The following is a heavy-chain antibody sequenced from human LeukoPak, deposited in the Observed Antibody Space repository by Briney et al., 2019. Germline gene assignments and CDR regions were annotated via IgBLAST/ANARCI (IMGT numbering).Heavy chain of an antibody. CDR1: GGTFSSYA. CDR2: IIPILGIA. CDR3: ARDKLGTTGTTDWFDP. Sequence: GASVKVSCKASGGTFSSYAISWVRQAPGQGLEWMGRIIPILGIANYAQKFQGRVTITADKSTSTAYMELSSLRSEDTAVYYCARDKLGTTGTTDWFDPWGQGTLVTVSS. D-gene: IGHD1-1*01. V-gene: IGHV1-69*04. J-gene: IGHJ5*02.